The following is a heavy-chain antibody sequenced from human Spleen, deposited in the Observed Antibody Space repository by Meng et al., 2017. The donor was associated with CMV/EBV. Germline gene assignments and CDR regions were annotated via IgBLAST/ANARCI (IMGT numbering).Heavy chain of an antibody. CDR3: AREIDY. J-gene: IGHJ4*02. V-gene: IGHV4-59*01. CDR2: MYYRGST. CDR1: GGSIGTYY. Sequence: SETLSLTCTVSGGSIGTYYWIWMRQPPGGGLECIGYMYYRGSTYYNPSLKSRVTMSLDTSKNQFSLKLSSVTVADTALYYCAREIDYWGQGTLVTVSS.